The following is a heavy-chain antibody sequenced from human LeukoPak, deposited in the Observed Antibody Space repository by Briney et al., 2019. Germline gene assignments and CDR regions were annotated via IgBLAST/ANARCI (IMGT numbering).Heavy chain of an antibody. D-gene: IGHD5-18*01. CDR3: AREAYTYGSLRGIGYYYYMDV. CDR2: FYTSVIS. Sequence: SETLSLTCTVSGDSISNYYWDWIRQPAGKGLEWIGRFYTSVISNYNSSLKSRVTMSVDKSKNQISLRMRSVTAADTAVYFCAREAYTYGSLRGIGYYYYMDVWGKGTTVTVSS. J-gene: IGHJ6*03. CDR1: GDSISNYY. V-gene: IGHV4-4*07.